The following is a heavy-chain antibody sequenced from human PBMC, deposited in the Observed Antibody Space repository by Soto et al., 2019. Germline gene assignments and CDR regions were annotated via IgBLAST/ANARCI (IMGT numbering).Heavy chain of an antibody. V-gene: IGHV4-59*01. CDR1: GDSIRNYY. CDR2: IYYTGST. CDR3: ARGLSFEATAGTMWYFDI. J-gene: IGHJ2*01. Sequence: QVQLQESGPGLVKPSETLSLTCTVSGDSIRNYYWSWTRQPPGKGLEWIGYIYYTGSTTYCPSLKSRVTISVDTSKNQFSLKLSSVTAADTAVYYCARGLSFEATAGTMWYFDIWGRGTLVTVSS. D-gene: IGHD6-13*01.